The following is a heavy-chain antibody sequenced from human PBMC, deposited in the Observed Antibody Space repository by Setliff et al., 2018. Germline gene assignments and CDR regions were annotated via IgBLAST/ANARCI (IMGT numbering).Heavy chain of an antibody. V-gene: IGHV3-48*04. CDR3: VRDTTSGWMLTN. CDR2: LNNDGTTI. CDR1: GFTFSTYG. D-gene: IGHD6-25*01. J-gene: IGHJ4*02. Sequence: GESLKISCAASGFTFSTYGLNWVRQDPGKGLEWISYLNNDGTTIYYADSVRGRFTISRDNARDSLYLQMNSLRAEDTAVYYCVRDTTSGWMLTNWGQGTLVTVSS.